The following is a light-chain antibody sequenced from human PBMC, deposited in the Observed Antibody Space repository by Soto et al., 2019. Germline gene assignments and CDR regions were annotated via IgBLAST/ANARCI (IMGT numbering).Light chain of an antibody. J-gene: IGLJ2*01. CDR1: SSDVGGYIY. V-gene: IGLV2-11*01. Sequence: QSALTQPRSVSGSPGQSVTISCTGTSSDVGGYIYVSWYQQHPGKAPKLMIYDVSKRPSGVPDRFSGSKSGNAASLTISGLQAEDEADYYCCSYAGSYTVIFGGGTKLTVL. CDR2: DVS. CDR3: CSYAGSYTVI.